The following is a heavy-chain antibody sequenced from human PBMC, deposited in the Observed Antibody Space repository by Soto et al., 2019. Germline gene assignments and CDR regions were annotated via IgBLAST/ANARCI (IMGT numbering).Heavy chain of an antibody. CDR2: IIPVFGTT. CDR3: ARVFYYDFWSGPGGVDV. V-gene: IGHV1-69*13. D-gene: IGHD3-3*01. J-gene: IGHJ6*02. Sequence: SVKFSCKASGGTFSSYAISWLRQAPGQGLEWMGGIIPVFGTTNYEQKFQGRVTITADGSTSTAYMELSSLRSADTAVYYCARVFYYDFWSGPGGVDVWGQGTTVTVSS. CDR1: GGTFSSYA.